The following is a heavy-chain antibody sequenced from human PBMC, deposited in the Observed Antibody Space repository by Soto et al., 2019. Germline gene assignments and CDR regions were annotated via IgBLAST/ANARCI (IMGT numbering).Heavy chain of an antibody. D-gene: IGHD4-17*01. CDR2: VFGAASGI. Sequence: GGSLRLSCKASGFTFHEYTMNWVRQAPGKGLEWVSGVFGAASGIFYADSVKGRFTISRDNSRNMVYLQMNNLRAEDTAVYYCAKDRHPDGVWDIDWWGQGARVTVSS. CDR1: GFTFHEYT. V-gene: IGHV3-23*01. CDR3: AKDRHPDGVWDIDW. J-gene: IGHJ4*02.